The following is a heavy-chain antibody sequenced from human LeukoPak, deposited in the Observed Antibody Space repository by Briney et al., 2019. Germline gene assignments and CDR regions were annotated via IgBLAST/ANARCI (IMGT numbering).Heavy chain of an antibody. D-gene: IGHD2-2*01. CDR2: IKQDGSEK. Sequence: GGSLRLSCAASGFTFNTYWMNWVRQAPGKGLEWVAKIKQDGSEKYYVDSVKGRFTISRDNAKNSLFLQMNSLRAEDTAVYYCARGYQYFDYWGQGTLVTVSS. CDR3: ARGYQYFDY. V-gene: IGHV3-7*05. CDR1: GFTFNTYW. J-gene: IGHJ4*02.